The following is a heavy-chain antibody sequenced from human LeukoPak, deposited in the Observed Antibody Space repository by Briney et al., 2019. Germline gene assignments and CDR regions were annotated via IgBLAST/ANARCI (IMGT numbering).Heavy chain of an antibody. V-gene: IGHV3-23*01. CDR3: AKGGYFDWLFPQGYFDY. D-gene: IGHD3-9*01. CDR1: GFTSSSYA. J-gene: IGHJ4*02. Sequence: GGSLRLSCAASGFTSSSYAMSWVRQAPGKGLEWVSATSGSGGSTYYADSVKGRFTISRDNSKNTLYLQMNSLRAEDKAVYYCAKGGYFDWLFPQGYFDYWGQGTLVTVSS. CDR2: TSGSGGST.